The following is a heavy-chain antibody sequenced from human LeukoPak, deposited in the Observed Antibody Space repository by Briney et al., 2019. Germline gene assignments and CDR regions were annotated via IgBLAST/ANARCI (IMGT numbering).Heavy chain of an antibody. CDR1: GYTFTRYY. CDR2: INPNSGGT. Sequence: ASVKVSCMACGYTFTRYYMHWVRQAPGQGLEGMGRINPNSGGTNYAQKFQGRVTMTRDTSISTAYIALSRLRSDDTAVYYCARETYYNAFDIWGQGTMVTVSS. J-gene: IGHJ3*02. D-gene: IGHD3-22*01. CDR3: ARETYYNAFDI. V-gene: IGHV1-2*06.